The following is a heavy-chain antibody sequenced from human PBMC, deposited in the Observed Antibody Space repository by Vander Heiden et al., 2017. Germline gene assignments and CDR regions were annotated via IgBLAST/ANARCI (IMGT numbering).Heavy chain of an antibody. Sequence: QVQLVESGGGVVQPGRSLRLSCAASGFTFSSYAMHWVRQAPGKGLEWVAVISYDGSNKDYADSVKGRFTISRDNSKNTLYLQMNSLRAEDTAVYYCARDSVTEKYSSGWYVGWFDPWGQGTLVTVSS. J-gene: IGHJ5*02. V-gene: IGHV3-30-3*01. CDR2: ISYDGSNK. D-gene: IGHD6-19*01. CDR3: ARDSVTEKYSSGWYVGWFDP. CDR1: GFTFSSYA.